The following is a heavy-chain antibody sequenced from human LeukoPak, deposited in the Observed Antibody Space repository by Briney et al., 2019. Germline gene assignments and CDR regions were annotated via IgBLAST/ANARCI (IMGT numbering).Heavy chain of an antibody. CDR2: ISSSSSYI. Sequence: GGSLRLSCAASGFTFSSYSMNWVRQAPGKGLEWVSSISSSSSYIYYADSVKRRFTISRDNAKNSLYLQMNSVRAEDTAVYYCAELGITMIGGVWGKGTTVTISS. CDR1: GFTFSSYS. V-gene: IGHV3-21*01. CDR3: AELGITMIGGV. J-gene: IGHJ6*04. D-gene: IGHD3-10*02.